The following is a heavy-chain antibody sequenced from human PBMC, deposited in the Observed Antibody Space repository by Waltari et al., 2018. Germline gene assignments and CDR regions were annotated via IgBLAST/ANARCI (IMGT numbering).Heavy chain of an antibody. J-gene: IGHJ4*02. D-gene: IGHD2-21*02. Sequence: EVQLVESGGGLVQPGGSLRLSCAASGLTFSTYSMNWVRQAPGKGLEWLSYIGTGSFTIYYADSVKGRFTISRDNAKNSLYLQMNSLRAEDTAVYYCARDRAAIPLDFWGQGTLVTVSS. CDR3: ARDRAAIPLDF. CDR1: GLTFSTYS. CDR2: IGTGSFTI. V-gene: IGHV3-48*04.